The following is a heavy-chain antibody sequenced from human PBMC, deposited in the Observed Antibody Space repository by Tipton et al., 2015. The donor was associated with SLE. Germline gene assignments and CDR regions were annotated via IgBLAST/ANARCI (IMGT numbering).Heavy chain of an antibody. V-gene: IGHV4-59*08. J-gene: IGHJ4*02. CDR2: VYDTGST. D-gene: IGHD5-18*01. CDR3: ARRQRGYSYAPFDN. CDR1: GGSISNYY. Sequence: TLSLTCTVSGGSISNYYWSWIRQPPGKGLEWIGYVYDTGSTSYNPSLKSRVTISVDTSKNQFSLKLSSVPAADTAIYYCARRQRGYSYAPFDNWGQGTLVPVSS.